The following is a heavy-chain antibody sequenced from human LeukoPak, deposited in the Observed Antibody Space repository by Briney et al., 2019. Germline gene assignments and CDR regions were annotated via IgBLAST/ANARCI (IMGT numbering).Heavy chain of an antibody. Sequence: GGSLRLSCAASGFTFSRYWMSWVRQAPGKGLEWVANIKQDGSEKYYVDSVKGRFTISRDNAKNSMYLQMNSLRAGDTAVYYCARGGWLPDYWGQGTLVTVSS. J-gene: IGHJ4*02. CDR1: GFTFSRYW. CDR2: IKQDGSEK. V-gene: IGHV3-7*01. CDR3: ARGGWLPDY. D-gene: IGHD3-22*01.